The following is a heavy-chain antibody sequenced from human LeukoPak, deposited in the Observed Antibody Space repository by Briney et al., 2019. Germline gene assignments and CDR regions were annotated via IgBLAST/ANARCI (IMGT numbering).Heavy chain of an antibody. D-gene: IGHD2/OR15-2a*01. V-gene: IGHV1-69*04. J-gene: IGHJ4*02. Sequence: ASVKVSCKASGGTFSSYTMRWVRQAPGQGLEWMGRIIPILAITNYAQKFQGRVTITADKSTSTAYMELSSLRSEDTAVYYCARDINRGGRFDYWGQGTLVTVSS. CDR2: IIPILAIT. CDR3: ARDINRGGRFDY. CDR1: GGTFSSYT.